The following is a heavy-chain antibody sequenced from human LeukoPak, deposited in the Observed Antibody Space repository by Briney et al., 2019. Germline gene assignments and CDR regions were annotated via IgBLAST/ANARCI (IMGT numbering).Heavy chain of an antibody. Sequence: ASVKVSCKASGYTFTNYDINWVRQATGQGLEWMGWMNPNSGNTGYAQKFQGRVTMTRDTSTSTVYMELSSLRSEDTAVYYCARAHPYDFWSGYYLYWGQGTLVTVSS. D-gene: IGHD3-3*01. CDR3: ARAHPYDFWSGYYLY. V-gene: IGHV1-8*01. J-gene: IGHJ4*02. CDR1: GYTFTNYD. CDR2: MNPNSGNT.